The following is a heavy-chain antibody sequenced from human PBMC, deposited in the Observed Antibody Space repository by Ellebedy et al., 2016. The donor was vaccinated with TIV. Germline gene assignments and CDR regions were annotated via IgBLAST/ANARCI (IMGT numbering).Heavy chain of an antibody. V-gene: IGHV4-59*12. CDR1: GGSISSYY. Sequence: SETLSLTCTVSGGSISSYYWSWIRQPPGKGLEWIGYIYYSGSTNYNPSLKSRVTISVDTSKNQFSLKLSSVTAADTAVYYCAREVSSGWLQFDYWGQGTLVTVSS. D-gene: IGHD6-19*01. CDR3: AREVSSGWLQFDY. J-gene: IGHJ4*02. CDR2: IYYSGST.